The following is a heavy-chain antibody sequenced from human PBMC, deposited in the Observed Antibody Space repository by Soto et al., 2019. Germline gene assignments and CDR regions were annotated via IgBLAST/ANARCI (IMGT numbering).Heavy chain of an antibody. V-gene: IGHV4-59*01. J-gene: IGHJ4*02. CDR2: IYYSGST. CDR1: GGSISSYY. CDR3: ARGFSSSWYYTSPSYTDY. Sequence: SETLSLTCTVSGGSISSYYWSWIRQPPGKGLEWIGYIYYSGSTNYNPSLKSRVTISVDTSKNQFSLKLSSVTAADTAVYYCARGFSSSWYYTSPSYTDYWGQGTLVTVSS. D-gene: IGHD6-13*01.